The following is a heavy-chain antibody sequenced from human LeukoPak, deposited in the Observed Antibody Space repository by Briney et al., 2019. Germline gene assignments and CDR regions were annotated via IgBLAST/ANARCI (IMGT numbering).Heavy chain of an antibody. D-gene: IGHD6-19*01. CDR3: ARGKGSGWYVLDY. Sequence: GASVKVSCKASGGTFSSYAINWVRQATGQGLEWMGWMNPNSGNTGYAQKFQGRVTMTRNTSISTAYMELSSLRSGDTAVYYCARGKGSGWYVLDYWGQGTLVTVSS. J-gene: IGHJ4*02. V-gene: IGHV1-8*02. CDR2: MNPNSGNT. CDR1: GGTFSSYA.